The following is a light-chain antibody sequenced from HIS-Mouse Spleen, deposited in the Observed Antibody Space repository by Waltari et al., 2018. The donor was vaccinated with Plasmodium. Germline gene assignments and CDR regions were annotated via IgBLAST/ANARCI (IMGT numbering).Light chain of an antibody. J-gene: IGLJ2*01. CDR1: ALTKKY. CDR2: EDS. V-gene: IGLV3-10*01. Sequence: SYELTQPPSVSVSPGQTARITCSGDALTKKYAYWYQQKSGQAPVLVSYEDSKRPSGIPERFSGSSSGTMATLTISGAQVEDEADYYCYSTDSSGNLRVFGGGTKLTVL. CDR3: YSTDSSGNLRV.